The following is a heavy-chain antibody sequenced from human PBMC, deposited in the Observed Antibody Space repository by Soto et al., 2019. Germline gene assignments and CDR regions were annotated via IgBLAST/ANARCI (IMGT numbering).Heavy chain of an antibody. J-gene: IGHJ6*02. CDR3: AAGRRQPWGLGGMDV. V-gene: IGHV1-58*01. D-gene: IGHD3-16*01. CDR2: IVVGSGNT. CDR1: GFTFTSSA. Sequence: QMQLVQSGPEVKKPGTSVKVSCKASGFTFTSSAVQWVRQARGQRLEWIGWIVVGSGNTNYAQKFPERVTITRDMSTSTAYMELSSLRSEDTAVYYCAAGRRQPWGLGGMDVWGQGTTVTVSS.